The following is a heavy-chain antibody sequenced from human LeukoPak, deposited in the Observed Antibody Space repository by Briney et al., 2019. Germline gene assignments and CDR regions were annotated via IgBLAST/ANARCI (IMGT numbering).Heavy chain of an antibody. J-gene: IGHJ6*03. CDR2: IKQDGSEK. D-gene: IGHD3-16*02. CDR3: ARRGRLSIRYYSYYMDV. CDR1: GFTFSSYW. Sequence: GGSLRLSCAASGFTFSSYWMSWVRQAPGKGLEWVANIKQDGSEKYYVDSVKGRFTISRDNAKNSLYLQMNSLRAEDTAVYYCARRGRLSIRYYSYYMDVWGKGTTVTVSS. V-gene: IGHV3-7*01.